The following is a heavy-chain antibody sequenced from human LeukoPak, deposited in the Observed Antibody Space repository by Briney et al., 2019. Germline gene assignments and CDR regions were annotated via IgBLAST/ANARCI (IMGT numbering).Heavy chain of an antibody. J-gene: IGHJ3*02. CDR1: GLTVNKYD. V-gene: IGHV3-30*18. D-gene: IGHD3-10*01. CDR3: TKGARGVSEFDAFDI. Sequence: GGSLRLSCAASGLTVNKYDVHWVRKAPGKGPEWVAVMSYDGKDKYYAESVKGRFSISRDNSKDTLYLQMNSLRAEDTAVYYCTKGARGVSEFDAFDIWGPGTMITISS. CDR2: MSYDGKDK.